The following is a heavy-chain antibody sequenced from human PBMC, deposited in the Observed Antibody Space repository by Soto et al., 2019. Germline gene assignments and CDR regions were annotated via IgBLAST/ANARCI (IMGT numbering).Heavy chain of an antibody. V-gene: IGHV4-39*01. CDR1: GGSISTTSYY. CDR2: MYHSGST. CDR3: ARLTMSRDGYNYFDL. D-gene: IGHD1-1*01. Sequence: SETLSLTCSVSGGSISTTSYYWGWIRQPPGKGLEWIGSMYHSGSTYYNPSLKSRVTISVDTSKDQFSLVLSSVTAADTAVYYCARLTMSRDGYNYFDLWGQGTPVAVYS. J-gene: IGHJ4*02.